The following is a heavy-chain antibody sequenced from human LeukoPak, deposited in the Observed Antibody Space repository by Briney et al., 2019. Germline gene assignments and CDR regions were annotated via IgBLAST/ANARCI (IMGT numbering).Heavy chain of an antibody. D-gene: IGHD2-15*01. CDR2: ISGSGGST. V-gene: IGHV3-23*01. CDR1: GFTFSSYA. CDR3: AKSDCSGGSCYEDY. Sequence: GGSLRLSCAASGFTFSSYAMSWVRQAPGKGLEWVSAISGSGGSTYYADSVKGRFTISRDNSKNTLYLQMNSLRAEDTAVYYCAKSDCSGGSCYEDYWGQGTLVTVSS. J-gene: IGHJ4*02.